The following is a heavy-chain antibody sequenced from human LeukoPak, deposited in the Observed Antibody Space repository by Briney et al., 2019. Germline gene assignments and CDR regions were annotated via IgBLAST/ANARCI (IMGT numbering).Heavy chain of an antibody. CDR2: ISGSGGST. Sequence: GGSLRLSCAASGFTFSSYAMGWVRQAPGKGLEWVSAISGSGGSTYYADSVKGRFTISRDNSKNTLYLQMNSLRAEDTAVYYCAKEACSGGSCYGTVLPGDYWGQGTLVTVSS. CDR1: GFTFSSYA. CDR3: AKEACSGGSCYGTVLPGDY. J-gene: IGHJ4*02. D-gene: IGHD2-15*01. V-gene: IGHV3-23*01.